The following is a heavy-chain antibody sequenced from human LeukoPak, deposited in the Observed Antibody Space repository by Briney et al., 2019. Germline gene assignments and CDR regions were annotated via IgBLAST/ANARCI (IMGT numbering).Heavy chain of an antibody. CDR1: GFTFSSYG. D-gene: IGHD5/OR15-5a*01. V-gene: IGHV3-30*01. Sequence: GGSLRLSCAASGFTFSSYGMHWVRQAPGKGLEWVAFISYDGSNKYYADSVKGRFTISRDNSKNTLYLQMNSLRAEDTAVYYCARAGSVYDFEYYYYMDVWGKGTMVTVSS. CDR3: ARAGSVYDFEYYYYMDV. CDR2: ISYDGSNK. J-gene: IGHJ6*03.